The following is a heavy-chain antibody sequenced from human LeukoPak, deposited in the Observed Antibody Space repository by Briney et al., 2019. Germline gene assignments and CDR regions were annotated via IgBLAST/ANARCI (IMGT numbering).Heavy chain of an antibody. CDR3: ASQSSAGYYYGSGSYGSHDY. CDR2: IYTSGST. J-gene: IGHJ4*02. V-gene: IGHV4-4*07. CDR1: GGSISSYY. Sequence: HPSETLSLTCTVSGGSISSYYWSWIRQPAGKGLEWIGRIYTSGSTNYNPSLKSRVTMSVDTSKNQFSLKLSSVTAADTAVYYCASQSSAGYYYGSGSYGSHDYWGQGTLVTVSS. D-gene: IGHD3-10*01.